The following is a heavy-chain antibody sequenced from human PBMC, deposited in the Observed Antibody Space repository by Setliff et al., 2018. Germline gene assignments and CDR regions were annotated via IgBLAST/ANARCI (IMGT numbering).Heavy chain of an antibody. J-gene: IGHJ6*02. D-gene: IGHD2-21*01. CDR3: AESRASILWWGGDYYGMDV. V-gene: IGHV3-30-3*01. CDR1: GFTFSSYA. Sequence: GGSLRLSCAASGFTFSSYAMHWVRQAPGKGLEWVAVISYDGSNKYYADSVKGRFTISRDNSKNTLYLQMNSLRAEDTAVYYCAESRASILWWGGDYYGMDVWGQGTTVTVSS. CDR2: ISYDGSNK.